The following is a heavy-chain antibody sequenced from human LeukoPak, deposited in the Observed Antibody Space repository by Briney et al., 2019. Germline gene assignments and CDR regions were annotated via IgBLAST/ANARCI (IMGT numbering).Heavy chain of an antibody. D-gene: IGHD3-22*01. V-gene: IGHV1-24*01. CDR3: ATDQGYYDSSGYSN. CDR1: GYTLTELS. Sequence: ASVKVSCKVSGYTLTELSIHWVRQAPGKGLEWMGGFNPEDGETIYAQRFQGRVTMTDDTSTDTAYMELSSLRSEDTAVYYCATDQGYYDSSGYSNWGQGTLVTVSS. J-gene: IGHJ4*02. CDR2: FNPEDGET.